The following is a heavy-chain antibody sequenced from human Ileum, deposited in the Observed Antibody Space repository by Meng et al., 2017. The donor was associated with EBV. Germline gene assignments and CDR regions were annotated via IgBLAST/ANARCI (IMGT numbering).Heavy chain of an antibody. CDR2: RWYDGSDD. Sequence: QLPQVGARGGGPEAGGALRHLWSGVGCNFISYGSGGGCQGQGKGMGWGEIRWYDGSDDQYGDPVQRRFTISRVDSKNTLFPLINSLRADDAAVYYCAGGTNRWVHQYDYWGQGTLVTVSS. J-gene: IGHJ4*02. D-gene: IGHD1-1*01. CDR3: AGGTNRWVHQYDY. CDR1: GCNFISYG. V-gene: IGHV3-33*01.